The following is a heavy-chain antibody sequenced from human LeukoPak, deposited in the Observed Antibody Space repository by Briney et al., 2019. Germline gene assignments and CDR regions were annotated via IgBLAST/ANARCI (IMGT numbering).Heavy chain of an antibody. Sequence: ASVKVSCKASGYTFTSYYMHWVRQAPGQGLEWMGIINPSGGNTSYAQKFQGRVTMTRDTSTSTVYMELSSLRSEDTAVYYCARDLGGRNAFDIWGQGTMVTVSS. CDR3: ARDLGGRNAFDI. CDR1: GYTFTSYY. D-gene: IGHD3-16*01. CDR2: INPSGGNT. J-gene: IGHJ3*02. V-gene: IGHV1-46*01.